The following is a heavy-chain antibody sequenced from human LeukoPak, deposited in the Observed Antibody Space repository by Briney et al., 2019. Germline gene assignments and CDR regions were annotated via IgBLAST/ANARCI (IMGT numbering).Heavy chain of an antibody. CDR3: ARPLNYDILTGYLDY. Sequence: GGSLRLSCAASGFTFSSYAMNWVRQAPGKGLEWVAVISYDGSNKYYADSVKGRFTISRDNSKNTLYLQMNSLRAEDTAVYYCARPLNYDILTGYLDYWGQGTLVTVSS. D-gene: IGHD3-9*01. CDR2: ISYDGSNK. CDR1: GFTFSSYA. V-gene: IGHV3-30*04. J-gene: IGHJ4*02.